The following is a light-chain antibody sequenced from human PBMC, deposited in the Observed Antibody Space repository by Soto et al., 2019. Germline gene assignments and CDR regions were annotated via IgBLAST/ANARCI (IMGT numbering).Light chain of an antibody. CDR1: QSVSSN. Sequence: IVMTQSPATLSVSPGERATLSCGASQSVSSNLAWYQQKPGQAPRLLIYAVSARATGIPARFSGSGSGTEFTLTISGLQSEDFAVYYCQQYNDWPPWTFGQGTKVDNK. CDR2: AVS. CDR3: QQYNDWPPWT. J-gene: IGKJ1*01. V-gene: IGKV3-15*01.